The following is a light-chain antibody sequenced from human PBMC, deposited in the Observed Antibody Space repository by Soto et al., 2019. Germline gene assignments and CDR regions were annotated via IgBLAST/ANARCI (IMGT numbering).Light chain of an antibody. V-gene: IGKV3-20*01. CDR2: DAY. CDR1: QSVSSSC. Sequence: EIVLTQSPGTLSLSPGERATLSCRASQSVSSSCLGWYQQKPGQAPRLLIYDAYSRVTGSPDRFSGSGSGTGFTLTISRLEPEDFAVYYCQQYCSSPITFGQGTRLEIK. J-gene: IGKJ5*01. CDR3: QQYCSSPIT.